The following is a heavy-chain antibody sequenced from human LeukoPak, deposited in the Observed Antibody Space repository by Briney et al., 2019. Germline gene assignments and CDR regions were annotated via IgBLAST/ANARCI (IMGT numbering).Heavy chain of an antibody. Sequence: GGSLRLSCAASRFSFSNYWMHWVRQAPGKGLVGVSRVKSDGSNPIYADSVKGRFTISRDNAENMLYLQMNTLGSEDTAVYYCARDIVSGSGSLDYWGQGTLVTVSS. CDR2: VKSDGSNP. J-gene: IGHJ4*02. CDR1: RFSFSNYW. CDR3: ARDIVSGSGSLDY. V-gene: IGHV3-74*01. D-gene: IGHD3-10*01.